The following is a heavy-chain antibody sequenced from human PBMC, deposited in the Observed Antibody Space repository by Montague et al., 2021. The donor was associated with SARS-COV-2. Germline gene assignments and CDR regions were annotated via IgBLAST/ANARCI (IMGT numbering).Heavy chain of an antibody. CDR2: IHHGGST. CDR3: ARLGDGVVPSPILGVGPYYSYYDMDV. J-gene: IGHJ6*03. V-gene: IGHV4-34*01. D-gene: IGHD3-10*01. Sequence: SETLSLTCAVHGGSFSTYSWNWIRHPPGPGLDLIGEIHHGGSTNYNPSLTRRVPVSAATFTSQFSLKLTSVAAADTAVYYCARLGDGVVPSPILGVGPYYSYYDMDVWGKGTTVTVSS. CDR1: GGSFSTYS.